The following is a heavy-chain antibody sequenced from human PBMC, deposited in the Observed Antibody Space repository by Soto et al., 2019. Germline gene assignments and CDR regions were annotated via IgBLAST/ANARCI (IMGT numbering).Heavy chain of an antibody. CDR3: ARDKRDLRFLEWSYYFDY. D-gene: IGHD3-3*01. J-gene: IGHJ4*02. Sequence: QVQLVESGGGVVQPGRSLRLSCAASGFTFSSYAMHWFRQGPRKGLEWVALISYDGSNKYYAYAVKGRFTISRDNSKNTLFLPMNSLRAEETGAYYCARDKRDLRFLEWSYYFDYWGQGTLVTVSS. CDR1: GFTFSSYA. CDR2: ISYDGSNK. V-gene: IGHV3-30-3*01.